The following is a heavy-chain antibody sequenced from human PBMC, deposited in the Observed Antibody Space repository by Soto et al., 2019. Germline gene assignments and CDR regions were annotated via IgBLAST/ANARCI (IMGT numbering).Heavy chain of an antibody. V-gene: IGHV3-9*01. J-gene: IGHJ5*02. CDR2: INSNSGSV. Sequence: EVQLVESGGGLVQPGRSLRLSCVASGFTFDDYAMHWVRQAPGKGLEWVSGINSNSGSVGYAYSVQGRFTISRANAKNSLSLQMNSLSRADTALYYCAKGKRYCSRATSYFLPRVYNPWGQGTLLPVSS. CDR3: AKGKRYCSRATSYFLPRVYNP. CDR1: GFTFDDYA. D-gene: IGHD2-2*01.